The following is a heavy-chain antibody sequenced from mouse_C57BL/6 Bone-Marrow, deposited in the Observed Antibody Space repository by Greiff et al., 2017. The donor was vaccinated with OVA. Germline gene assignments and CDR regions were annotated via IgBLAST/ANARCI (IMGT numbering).Heavy chain of an antibody. J-gene: IGHJ2*01. CDR3: ARGDYGREGYYFDY. CDR1: GYSFTDYN. D-gene: IGHD2-4*01. CDR2: INPNYGTT. V-gene: IGHV1-39*01. Sequence: VQLKESGPELVKPGASVKISCKASGYSFTDYNMNWVKQSNGKSLEWIGVINPNYGTTSYNQKFKGKATLTVDQSSSTAYMQLNSLTSEDSAVYYCARGDYGREGYYFDYWGQGTTLTVSS.